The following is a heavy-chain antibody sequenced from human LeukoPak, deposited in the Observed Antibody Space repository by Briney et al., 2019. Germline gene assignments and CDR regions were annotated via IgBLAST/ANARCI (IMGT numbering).Heavy chain of an antibody. D-gene: IGHD3-16*01. CDR2: IYRGGGT. Sequence: PGGSLRLSCAASGFTVSTNYVSWVRQAPGKGLEWVSVIYRGGGTAYADSVKDRFTISRDNFKNMVYLHMNSLKAEDTAVYYCARDVIYASEIYSYGDCLGQGTLVTVFS. CDR3: ARDVIYASEIYSYGDC. J-gene: IGHJ4*02. V-gene: IGHV3-66*01. CDR1: GFTVSTNY.